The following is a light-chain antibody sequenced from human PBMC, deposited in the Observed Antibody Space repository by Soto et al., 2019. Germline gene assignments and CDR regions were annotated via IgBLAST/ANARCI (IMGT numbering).Light chain of an antibody. V-gene: IGKV3D-15*01. CDR2: DAS. CDR3: QQNNNWHPLT. CDR1: QSVSIN. J-gene: IGKJ4*01. Sequence: EIMFKQSPYTLSLSAGERATLSCRASQSVSINLAWYQQKPGQAPRLLIYDASTRATGIPARFSGSGSGTEFTLTISSLQPKDFAAYYCQQNNNWHPLTFGQGTKVDIK.